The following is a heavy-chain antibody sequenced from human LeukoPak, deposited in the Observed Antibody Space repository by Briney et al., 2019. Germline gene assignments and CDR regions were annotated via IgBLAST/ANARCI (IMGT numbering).Heavy chain of an antibody. CDR2: ISGSGGST. V-gene: IGHV3-23*01. Sequence: GGSLRLSCAASGFTFSSYAMSWVRQAPGKGLEWVSAISGSGGSTYYADSVKGRFTISRDNSKNTLYQQMNSLRAEDTAVYYCARSYDFWNGDYYYYMDVWGKGTTVTVSS. CDR1: GFTFSSYA. CDR3: ARSYDFWNGDYYYYMDV. D-gene: IGHD3-3*01. J-gene: IGHJ6*03.